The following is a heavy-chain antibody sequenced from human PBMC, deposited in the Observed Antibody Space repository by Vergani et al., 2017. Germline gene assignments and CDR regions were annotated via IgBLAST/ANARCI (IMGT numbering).Heavy chain of an antibody. CDR1: GFKLDEFW. CDR2: MKEDGADK. V-gene: IGHV3-7*01. CDR3: AGERHLVGPDLDY. J-gene: IGHJ4*02. Sequence: EVHLLESGGGFVQPGGSLRLSCVGSGFKLDEFWMSWVRKAPGKGLEWVADMKEDGADKKYVDSVKGRFTISRDNAKNSLFLQMNSLRAEDTAVYFCAGERHLVGPDLDYWGQGTLVTVSS. D-gene: IGHD1-26*01.